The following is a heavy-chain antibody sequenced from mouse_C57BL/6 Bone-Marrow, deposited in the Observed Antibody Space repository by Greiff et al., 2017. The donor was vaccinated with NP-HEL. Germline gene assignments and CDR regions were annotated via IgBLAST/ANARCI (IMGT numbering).Heavy chain of an antibody. V-gene: IGHV5-9*01. CDR3: ARHGSNSFAY. CDR1: GFTFSSYT. D-gene: IGHD2-5*01. CDR2: ISGGGGNT. Sequence: ESGGGLVKPGGSLKLSCAASGFTFSSYTMSWVRQTPEKRLEWVATISGGGGNTYYPDSVKGRFTISRDNAKNTLYLQMSSLRSEDTALYYCARHGSNSFAYWGQGTLVTVSA. J-gene: IGHJ3*01.